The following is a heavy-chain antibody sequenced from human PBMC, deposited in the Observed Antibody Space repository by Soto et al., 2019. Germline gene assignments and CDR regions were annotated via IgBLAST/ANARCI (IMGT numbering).Heavy chain of an antibody. CDR1: GGTFSNYA. Sequence: QMHLVQSGAEVKKPGSSVNISCKASGGTFSNYAISWVRQAPGQGLEWMGGITPIFDTTNYAQKFQGRVTITADTSTNTAYMELSNLRSDDTAIYYCARYPNSLNNWFDPWGQGTLVTVSS. V-gene: IGHV1-69*06. CDR2: ITPIFDTT. D-gene: IGHD3-9*01. J-gene: IGHJ5*02. CDR3: ARYPNSLNNWFDP.